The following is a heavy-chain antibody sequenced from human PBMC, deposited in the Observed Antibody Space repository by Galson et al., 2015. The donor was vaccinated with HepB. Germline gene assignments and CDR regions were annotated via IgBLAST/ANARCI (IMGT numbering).Heavy chain of an antibody. CDR2: TSYDGSKD. Sequence: SLRLSCAGSGFTFSNFAMHWVRQAPGKGLEWVAVTSYDGSKDYYTDSVRGRFTISRGNSKNTVYLEMNSLRVEDTAVYYCAGYYYDTRNFDFRVYWGRGNLVSVSS. CDR3: AGYYYDTRNFDFRVY. CDR1: GFTFSNFA. J-gene: IGHJ4*02. V-gene: IGHV3-30*10. D-gene: IGHD3-9*01.